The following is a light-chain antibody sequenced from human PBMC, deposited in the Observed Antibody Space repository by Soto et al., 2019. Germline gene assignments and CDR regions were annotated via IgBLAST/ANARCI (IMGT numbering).Light chain of an antibody. CDR1: SSDVGGYNS. CDR2: DVT. Sequence: QSVLTQPASVSGSPGQSITISCTGTSSDVGGYNSVSWYQHHPGKAPKLMIYDVTDRPSGVSNRFSGSKSGNTASLTISGLQAEDEADYFCSSYSSGSTPYVFGTGTKVTVL. J-gene: IGLJ1*01. CDR3: SSYSSGSTPYV. V-gene: IGLV2-14*03.